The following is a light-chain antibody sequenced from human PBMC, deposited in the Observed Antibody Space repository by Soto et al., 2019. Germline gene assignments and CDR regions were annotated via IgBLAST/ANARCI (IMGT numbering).Light chain of an antibody. CDR2: DAS. J-gene: IGKJ1*01. CDR1: QSVSSY. Sequence: EIVMTQSTATLSVSPGERATLSCRASQSVSSYLAWYQQKPGQAPRLLIYDASTRATGIPVRFSGSGSGTEFTLTISSLQSEDFGVYYCQQNKDWPGTFGQGTKV. CDR3: QQNKDWPGT. V-gene: IGKV3-15*01.